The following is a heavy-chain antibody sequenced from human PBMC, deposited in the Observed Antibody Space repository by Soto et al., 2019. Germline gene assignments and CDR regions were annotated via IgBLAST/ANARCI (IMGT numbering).Heavy chain of an antibody. V-gene: IGHV3-23*01. Sequence: EVQLSGSGGGLVQPGGSLRLSCAASGFTFSSYAMSWVRQAPGKGLEWVSAIGGSSTSTYYADSVKGRFTISRDNSKNTLYLQMNSLRAEDTAVYYCAKDPSSGFAMENYFDYWGQGTLVTVSS. CDR2: IGGSSTST. CDR3: AKDPSSGFAMENYFDY. D-gene: IGHD3-10*01. CDR1: GFTFSSYA. J-gene: IGHJ4*02.